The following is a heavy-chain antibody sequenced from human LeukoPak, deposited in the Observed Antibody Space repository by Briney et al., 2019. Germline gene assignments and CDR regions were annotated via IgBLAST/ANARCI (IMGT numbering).Heavy chain of an antibody. CDR1: GFTFSSHS. J-gene: IGHJ4*02. CDR2: ISSTGKYI. Sequence: GGSLRLSCAASGFTFSSHSMNWVRQAPGKGPEWVSSISSTGKYINYPDSVKGRFTISRDNAKNSLFLQMHSLRAEDTAVYYCTRDKGVGRDGHNRYFDYWGQGTLVTVSS. CDR3: TRDKGVGRDGHNRYFDY. V-gene: IGHV3-21*01. D-gene: IGHD5-24*01.